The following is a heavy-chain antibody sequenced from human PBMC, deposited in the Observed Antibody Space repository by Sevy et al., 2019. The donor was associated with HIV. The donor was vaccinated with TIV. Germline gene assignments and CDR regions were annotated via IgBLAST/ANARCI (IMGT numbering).Heavy chain of an antibody. V-gene: IGHV3-30*18. Sequence: GGSLRLSCAGSGLTFRSYGIHWVRQSPGKGLEWVALISFDGRNTYSADSVKGRFTVSRDNSNNAVYLQMNNLRTEDTAMYYCAKHILGDNSPWFFFDYWGQGTQVTVSS. CDR1: GLTFRSYG. CDR3: AKHILGDNSPWFFFDY. D-gene: IGHD3-9*01. J-gene: IGHJ4*02. CDR2: ISFDGRNT.